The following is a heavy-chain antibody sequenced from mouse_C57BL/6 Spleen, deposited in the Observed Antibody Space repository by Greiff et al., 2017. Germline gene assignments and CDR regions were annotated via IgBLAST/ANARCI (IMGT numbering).Heavy chain of an antibody. Sequence: VQLQQSVAELVRPGASVKLSCTASGFNIKNTYMHWVKQRPEQGLEWIGRIDTANGNTKYAPKFQGKATITADTAANTAYLQLSSLTSEDTAIYYCASYGSSPYYFDYWGQGTTLTVSS. CDR1: GFNIKNTY. CDR2: IDTANGNT. D-gene: IGHD1-1*01. V-gene: IGHV14-3*01. CDR3: ASYGSSPYYFDY. J-gene: IGHJ2*01.